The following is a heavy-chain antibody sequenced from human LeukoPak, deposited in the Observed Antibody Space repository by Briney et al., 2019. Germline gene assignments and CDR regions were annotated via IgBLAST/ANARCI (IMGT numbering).Heavy chain of an antibody. J-gene: IGHJ4*02. CDR2: IRQDGNWR. V-gene: IGHV3-7*01. CDR3: ARFGDHSTTLDH. Sequence: GGSLRLSCAASGFTFSRHWMSWVRQAPGKGLEWVAHIRQDGNWRHHVDSVKGRFTISRDNAKNSLYLQMNSLRVEDTAVYYCARFGDHSTTLDHWGQGTRVTVSS. D-gene: IGHD3-16*01. CDR1: GFTFSRHW.